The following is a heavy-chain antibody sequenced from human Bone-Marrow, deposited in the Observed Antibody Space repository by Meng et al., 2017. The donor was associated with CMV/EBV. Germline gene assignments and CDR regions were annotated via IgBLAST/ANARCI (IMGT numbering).Heavy chain of an antibody. Sequence: GESLKISCAASGFTFSSYDMHWVRQAPGKGLEWVAVITYDGSNIYYADSVKGRFTISRDKSKNTLYLQMNSLRAEDTAVYYCARELLGHCSSTSCYGPQPGYDYYGMDVWGQGTTVTVSS. J-gene: IGHJ6*02. V-gene: IGHV3-30*03. CDR3: ARELLGHCSSTSCYGPQPGYDYYGMDV. CDR1: GFTFSSYD. CDR2: ITYDGSNI. D-gene: IGHD2-2*01.